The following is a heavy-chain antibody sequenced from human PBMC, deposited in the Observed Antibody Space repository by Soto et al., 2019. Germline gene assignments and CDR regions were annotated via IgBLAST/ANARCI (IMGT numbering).Heavy chain of an antibody. CDR2: ISSSSSYI. V-gene: IGHV3-21*01. CDR1: GFTFSSYS. D-gene: IGHD1-26*01. J-gene: IGHJ4*02. CDR3: ARDGIVGATADY. Sequence: EVQLVESGGGLVKPGGSLRLSCAASGFTFSSYSMNWVRQAPGKGLEWVSSISSSSSYIYYADSVKSRFTISRDNAKNSLYLQMNSLRAEDTAVYYCARDGIVGATADYWGQGTLVTVSS.